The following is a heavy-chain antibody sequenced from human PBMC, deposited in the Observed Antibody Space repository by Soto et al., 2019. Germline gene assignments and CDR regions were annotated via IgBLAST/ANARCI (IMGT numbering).Heavy chain of an antibody. CDR3: ASLGIAARRYYYGMDV. Sequence: GGSLRLSCATSGFTFSSYGMHWVRQAPGKGLEWVAVISYDGSNKYYADSVKGRFTISRDNSKNTLYLQMNSLRAEDTAVYYCASLGIAARRYYYGMDVWGQGTTVTVSS. D-gene: IGHD6-6*01. J-gene: IGHJ6*02. CDR2: ISYDGSNK. V-gene: IGHV3-30*03. CDR1: GFTFSSYG.